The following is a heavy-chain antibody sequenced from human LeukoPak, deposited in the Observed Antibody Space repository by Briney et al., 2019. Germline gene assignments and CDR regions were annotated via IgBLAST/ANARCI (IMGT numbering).Heavy chain of an antibody. CDR2: ISYDGSNK. D-gene: IGHD5-18*01. CDR1: GFTFSSYG. CDR3: AKDQSRGYSYGRFDY. V-gene: IGHV3-30*18. J-gene: IGHJ4*02. Sequence: GGSLRLSCAASGFTFSSYGMHWVRQAPGKGLEWVAVISYDGSNKYYADSVKGRFTISRDNSKNTLYLQMNSLRAEDTAVYYCAKDQSRGYSYGRFDYWGQGTLATVSS.